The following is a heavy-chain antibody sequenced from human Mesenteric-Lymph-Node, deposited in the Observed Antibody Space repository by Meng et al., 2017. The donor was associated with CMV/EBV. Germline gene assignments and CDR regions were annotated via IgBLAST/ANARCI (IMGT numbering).Heavy chain of an antibody. CDR2: VYYRGGA. D-gene: IGHD4-23*01. CDR3: ARDQTTMVTPAGLGYIGLDP. CDR1: GGSISGSIYH. Sequence: SETLSLTCSVAGGSISGSIYHWAWIRQPPGKGLEWIGSVYYRGGASYSPSLKSRVTISVDTSKNQFALKLTSVTAADTAVYYCARDQTTMVTPAGLGYIGLDPWGQGTLVTVSS. J-gene: IGHJ5*02. V-gene: IGHV4-39*06.